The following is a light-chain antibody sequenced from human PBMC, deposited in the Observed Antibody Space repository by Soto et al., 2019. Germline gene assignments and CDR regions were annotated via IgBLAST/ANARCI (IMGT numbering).Light chain of an antibody. J-gene: IGKJ5*01. CDR2: GAS. V-gene: IGKV3-20*01. CDR3: QQYTGPPTT. Sequence: SLSPREKDTHSCKASLTVSSNYLAWCQQRPGQAPRLLIYGASTRAAGIPDRFSGSGSGTDFTLTITRLEPEDSAVYFCQQYTGPPTTFGQGTRLEIK. CDR1: LTVSSNY.